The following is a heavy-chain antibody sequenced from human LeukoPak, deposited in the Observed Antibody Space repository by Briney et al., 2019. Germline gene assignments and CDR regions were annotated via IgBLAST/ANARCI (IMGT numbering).Heavy chain of an antibody. CDR1: GFTFSSYA. CDR3: AKLKGYVGATNWYYFDY. CDR2: ISGSGGSA. J-gene: IGHJ4*02. V-gene: IGHV3-23*01. D-gene: IGHD1-26*01. Sequence: GGSLRLSCAASGFTFSSYAMSWVRQAPGKGLEWASAISGSGGSAYYADSVKGRFTISRDSSKSTLYLQMNSLRAEDTAVYYCAKLKGYVGATNWYYFDYWGQGTLVTVSS.